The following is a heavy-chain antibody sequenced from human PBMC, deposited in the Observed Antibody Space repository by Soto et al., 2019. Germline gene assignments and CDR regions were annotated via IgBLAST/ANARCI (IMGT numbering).Heavy chain of an antibody. V-gene: IGHV1-2*02. Sequence: ASVKVSCKASGYTFTGYYMRWVRQAPGQGLEWMGWINPNSGGANYAQKFQGRVTITADEPTSTAYMELSSLRSEDTAVYYCARGLKHIVVVTAIPDYGMDVWGQGTTVTVSS. J-gene: IGHJ6*02. D-gene: IGHD2-21*02. CDR3: ARGLKHIVVVTAIPDYGMDV. CDR2: INPNSGGA. CDR1: GYTFTGYY.